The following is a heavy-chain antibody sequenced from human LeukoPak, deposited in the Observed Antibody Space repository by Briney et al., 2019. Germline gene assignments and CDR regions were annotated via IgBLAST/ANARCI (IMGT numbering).Heavy chain of an antibody. CDR1: GFTFSSYS. Sequence: GGSLRFSCAASGFTFSSYSMNWVRQAPGKGLEWVSSISSSSSYIYYADSVKGRFTISRDNAKNSLYLQMNSLRAEDTAVYYCARDLIVATADAFDIWGQGTMVTVSS. V-gene: IGHV3-21*01. J-gene: IGHJ3*02. CDR2: ISSSSSYI. CDR3: ARDLIVATADAFDI. D-gene: IGHD5-12*01.